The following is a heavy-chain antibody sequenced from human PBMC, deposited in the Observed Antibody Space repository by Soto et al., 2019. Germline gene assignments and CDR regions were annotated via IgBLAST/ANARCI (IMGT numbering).Heavy chain of an antibody. CDR2: ISAYNGNT. CDR3: AGMATTYYYYGMDV. Sequence: GASVKVSCKASGYTFTSYGISWVRQAPGQGLEWMGWISAYNGNTNYAQKLQGRVTMTTDTSTSTAYMELRSLRSDDTAVYYCAGMATTYYYYGMDVWGQGTTVTVSS. V-gene: IGHV1-18*01. D-gene: IGHD5-12*01. CDR1: GYTFTSYG. J-gene: IGHJ6*02.